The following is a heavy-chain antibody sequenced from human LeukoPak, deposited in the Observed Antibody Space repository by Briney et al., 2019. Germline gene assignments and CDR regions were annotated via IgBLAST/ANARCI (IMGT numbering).Heavy chain of an antibody. CDR2: INAGNGNT. D-gene: IGHD3-16*02. V-gene: IGHV1-3*01. J-gene: IGHJ4*02. CDR1: GYTFTSYG. CDR3: ARLQSVWGSYRYYDY. Sequence: ASVKVSCKASGYTFTSYGISWVRQAPGQRLEWMGWINAGNGNTKYSQKFQGRVTITRDTSASTAYMELSSLRSEDTAVYYCARLQSVWGSYRYYDYWGQGTLVTVSS.